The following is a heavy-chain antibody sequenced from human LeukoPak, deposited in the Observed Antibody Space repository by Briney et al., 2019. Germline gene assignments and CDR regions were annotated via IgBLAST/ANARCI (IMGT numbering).Heavy chain of an antibody. V-gene: IGHV4-39*07. CDR1: GGSLSRYY. CDR2: IYYSWST. J-gene: IGHJ3*02. D-gene: IGHD6-13*01. CDR3: ARYCGTGTPGTPYYSFDI. Sequence: SETLSLTCTVSGGSLSRYYWSWIRQPPGKGLEWMGSIYYSWSTYYNPSLKSRVTISVDTSKNQFSLKLSSVTAADTAVYYCARYCGTGTPGTPYYSFDIWRQGTMVTVSS.